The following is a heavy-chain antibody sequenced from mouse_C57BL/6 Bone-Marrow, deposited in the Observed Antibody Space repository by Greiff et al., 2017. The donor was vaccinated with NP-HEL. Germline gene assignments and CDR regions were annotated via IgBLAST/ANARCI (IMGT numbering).Heavy chain of an antibody. CDR1: GFTFSSYG. CDR3: ARQSFAY. V-gene: IGHV5-6*01. Sequence: EVNLVESGGDLVKPGGSLKLSCAASGFTFSSYGMSWVRQTPDKRLEWVATISSGGSYTYYPDSVKGRFTISRDNAKNTLYLQMSSLKSEDTAMYYCARQSFAYWGQGTLVTVSA. J-gene: IGHJ3*01. CDR2: ISSGGSYT.